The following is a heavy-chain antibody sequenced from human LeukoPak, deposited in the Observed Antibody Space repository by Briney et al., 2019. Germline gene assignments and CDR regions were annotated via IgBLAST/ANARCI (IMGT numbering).Heavy chain of an antibody. CDR3: ATMSLGYSSGWYLGA. CDR2: IYHSGST. CDR1: GGSISSGGYY. J-gene: IGHJ5*02. Sequence: SQTLSLTCTVSGGSISSGGYYWSWIRQPPGKGLEWIGYIYHSGSTYYNPSLKSRVTISVDTSKNQLSLKLSSVTAADTAVYYCATMSLGYSSGWYLGAWGQGTLVTVSS. V-gene: IGHV4-30-2*02. D-gene: IGHD6-19*01.